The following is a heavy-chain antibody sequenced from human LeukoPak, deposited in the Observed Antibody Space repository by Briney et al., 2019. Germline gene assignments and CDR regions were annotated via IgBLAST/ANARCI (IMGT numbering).Heavy chain of an antibody. Sequence: SATLTLPCTVSGGSISSYYWSWIRQPPGKGLEGIGYIYYSGSTNYNPSLKSRVTISVDTSKNQFSLKLSSVTAADTAVYYCARVGGSYYGWFDPWGQGTLVTVSS. D-gene: IGHD1-26*01. CDR2: IYYSGST. CDR3: ARVGGSYYGWFDP. CDR1: GGSISSYY. V-gene: IGHV4-59*01. J-gene: IGHJ5*02.